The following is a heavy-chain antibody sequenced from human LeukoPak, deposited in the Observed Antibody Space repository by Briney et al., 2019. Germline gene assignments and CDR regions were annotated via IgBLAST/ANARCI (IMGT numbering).Heavy chain of an antibody. CDR2: IYSDFST. CDR1: GFHVITYY. V-gene: IGHV3-53*01. Sequence: GGSLRLSCAASGFHVITYYMNWFRQAPGKGLEWASVIYSDFSTYYADSVKRRFIISKATSKNTFYLKMNNLRADETAVYYCARESGYAVGDFWGQGNLGTVSS. D-gene: IGHD5-12*01. J-gene: IGHJ4*02. CDR3: ARESGYAVGDF.